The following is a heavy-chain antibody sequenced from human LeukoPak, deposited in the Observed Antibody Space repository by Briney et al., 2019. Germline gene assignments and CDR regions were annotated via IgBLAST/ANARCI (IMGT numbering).Heavy chain of an antibody. CDR1: GGSISSYY. Sequence: PSETLSLTCTVSGGSISSYYWSWIRQPPGKGLEWIGNIYDSGSTNYNPSLKSRVTISVDTSKNQCSLKLSSVTAADTAVYYCARQSISGSSLSYFDYWGQGTLANVSS. CDR3: ARQSISGSSLSYFDY. CDR2: IYDSGST. V-gene: IGHV4-59*01. J-gene: IGHJ4*02. D-gene: IGHD3-22*01.